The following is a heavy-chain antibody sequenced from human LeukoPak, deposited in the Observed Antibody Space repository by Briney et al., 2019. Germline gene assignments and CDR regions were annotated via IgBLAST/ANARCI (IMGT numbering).Heavy chain of an antibody. CDR3: AREDSTSEVNF. V-gene: IGHV3-30*04. J-gene: IGHJ4*02. CDR1: GFIFSSYA. Sequence: PGGSLRLSCAASGFIFSSYAMHWVRQAPGKGLEWVALISYDGSNKYYADSVKGRLTVSRDNAKNTLYLQMDSLRAEDTAVYFCAREDSTSEVNFWGQGTLVIVSS. D-gene: IGHD6-6*01. CDR2: ISYDGSNK.